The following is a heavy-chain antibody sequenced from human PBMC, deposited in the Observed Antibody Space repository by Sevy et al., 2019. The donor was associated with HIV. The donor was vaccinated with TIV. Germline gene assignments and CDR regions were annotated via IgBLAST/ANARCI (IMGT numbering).Heavy chain of an antibody. V-gene: IGHV3-49*04. Sequence: GGSLRLSCTASGFTFGDYCMSWVRQAPGKGLEWVAFLKSDVYGGTVDHAASVRGRFVISRDDSKTIAYLQMNDLKTEDTGVYYCTRWKAAQSIFDYWGEGALVTVSS. CDR3: TRWKAAQSIFDY. CDR1: GFTFGDYC. CDR2: LKSDVYGGTV. D-gene: IGHD6-13*01. J-gene: IGHJ4*02.